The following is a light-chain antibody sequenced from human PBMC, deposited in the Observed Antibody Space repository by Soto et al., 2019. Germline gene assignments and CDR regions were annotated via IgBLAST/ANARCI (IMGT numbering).Light chain of an antibody. CDR1: QSIGRF. Sequence: DIQMTQSPSTLSASVGDTVTVTCRASQSIGRFLAWYQHQPGKAPKLLIYDASTLESGVPSRFSGTGSGTEFTFSITSLQPEDFGTYYCQQCYMGWTFGQGNKVDSK. V-gene: IGKV1-5*01. CDR2: DAS. J-gene: IGKJ1*01. CDR3: QQCYMGWT.